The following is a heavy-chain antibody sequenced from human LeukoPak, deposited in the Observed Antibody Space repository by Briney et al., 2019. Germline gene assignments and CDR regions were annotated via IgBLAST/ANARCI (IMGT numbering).Heavy chain of an antibody. Sequence: SETLSLTCTVSGASVSSYYWSWIRQPAGKGLEWIGRIYTSGSTNSNPSLKSRVTMSVDTSKNQFSLKLSSVTAADTAVYYCARGWSSGWSGDAFDIWGQGTMVTVSS. CDR3: ARGWSSGWSGDAFDI. CDR1: GASVSSYY. CDR2: IYTSGST. D-gene: IGHD6-19*01. J-gene: IGHJ3*02. V-gene: IGHV4-4*07.